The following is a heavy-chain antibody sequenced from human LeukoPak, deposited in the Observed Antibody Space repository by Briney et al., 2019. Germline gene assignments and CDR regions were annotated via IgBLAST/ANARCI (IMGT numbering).Heavy chain of an antibody. CDR3: ARAGSRVVFDY. V-gene: IGHV3-21*01. CDR2: ISSSSSYI. Sequence: PGGSLRLSRAASGFTFSSYSMNWVRQAPGKGLEWVSSISSSSSYIYYADSVKGRFTISRDNAKNSLYLQMNSLRAEDTAVYYCARAGSRVVFDYWGQGTLVTVSS. CDR1: GFTFSSYS. J-gene: IGHJ4*02. D-gene: IGHD3-3*01.